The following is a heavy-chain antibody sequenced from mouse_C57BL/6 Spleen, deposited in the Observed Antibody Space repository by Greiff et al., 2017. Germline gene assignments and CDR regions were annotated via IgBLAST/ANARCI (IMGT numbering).Heavy chain of an antibody. J-gene: IGHJ4*01. CDR2: FYPRDGST. D-gene: IGHD2-1*01. CDR1: GYTFTSYA. V-gene: IGHV1-85*01. CDR3: ARSYYGIQWDY. Sequence: QVQLQQSGPELVKPGASVKLSCKASGYTFTSYAINWVEQRPGQGLEWIGWFYPRDGSTKSNEKFKGKATLTVATASSTAYMELHSLTAEDSAVYVCARSYYGIQWDYWGQGTSVTVSS.